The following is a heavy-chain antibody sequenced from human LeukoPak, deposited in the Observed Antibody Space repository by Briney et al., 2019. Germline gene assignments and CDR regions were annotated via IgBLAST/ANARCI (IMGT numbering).Heavy chain of an antibody. V-gene: IGHV3-23*01. CDR1: GFTFSSYA. CDR3: AKDGPYYYDSSDIFDY. D-gene: IGHD3-22*01. Sequence: GGSLRLSCAASGFTFSSYAMSWVRQAPGKGLEWVSAISGSGGSTYYADSVKGRFTISRDNSKNTLYLQMNSLRAEDTAVYYCAKDGPYYYDSSDIFDYWGQGTLVTVSS. CDR2: ISGSGGST. J-gene: IGHJ4*02.